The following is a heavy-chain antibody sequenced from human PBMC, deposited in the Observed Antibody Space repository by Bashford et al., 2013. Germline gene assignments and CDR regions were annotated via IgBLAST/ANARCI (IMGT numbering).Heavy chain of an antibody. J-gene: IGHJ3*01. CDR1: GFTFSKSW. V-gene: IGHV3-15*01. D-gene: IGHD5-18*01. Sequence: GGPVRLSCAASGFTFSKSWMSWVRQAPGKGLEWVGRIKAKSEGGTTDDAAVVKGRFIISRDDSESTLFLQMNNLKSEDTAVYYCITEGNSYGFHALDVWGQGTMVTVSS. CDR2: IKAKSEGGTT. CDR3: ITEGNSYGFHALDV.